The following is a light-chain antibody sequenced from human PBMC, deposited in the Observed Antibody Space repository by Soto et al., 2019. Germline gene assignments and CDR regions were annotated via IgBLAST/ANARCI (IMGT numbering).Light chain of an antibody. J-gene: IGKJ3*01. V-gene: IGKV1-33*01. CDR1: QSISNY. CDR2: ESS. CDR3: QQYDNLPLT. Sequence: DIPMTQSPPSLSASVGDRVTITCRASQSISNYLNWYQQKPGKAPKVLIYESSNLEAGVPSRFSGSGSGTEFTFTISSLQPEDIATYYCQQYDNLPLTFGPGTKVDIK.